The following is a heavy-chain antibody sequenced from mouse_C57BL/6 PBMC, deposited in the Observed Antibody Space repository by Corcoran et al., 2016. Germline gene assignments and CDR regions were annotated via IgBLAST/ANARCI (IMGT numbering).Heavy chain of an antibody. D-gene: IGHD1-1*01. CDR3: ARPPFYYGSSYGYFDV. CDR2: ISYDGSN. J-gene: IGHJ1*03. V-gene: IGHV3-6*01. Sequence: DVQLQESGPGLVKPSQSLSLTCSVTGYSITSGYYWHWIRQFPGNKLEWMGYISYDGSNNYNPSLKNRISITRDTSKNQFFMKLNSVTTEDTATYYCARPPFYYGSSYGYFDVWGTGTTVTVSS. CDR1: GYSITSGYY.